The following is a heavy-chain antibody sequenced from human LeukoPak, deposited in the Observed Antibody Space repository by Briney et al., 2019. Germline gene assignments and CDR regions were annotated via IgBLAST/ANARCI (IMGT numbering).Heavy chain of an antibody. CDR2: ITWNSGNI. CDR3: AKNPDIVLMVYARGNT. J-gene: IGHJ5*02. V-gene: IGHV3-9*01. CDR1: GFTFDDYA. D-gene: IGHD2-8*01. Sequence: PGGSLRLSCAASGFTFDDYAMHWVRQAPGKGLEWVSGITWNSGNIAYAGSVKGRFTISRDNSKNTLYLQMNSLRAEDTAVYYCAKNPDIVLMVYARGNTWGQGTLVTVSS.